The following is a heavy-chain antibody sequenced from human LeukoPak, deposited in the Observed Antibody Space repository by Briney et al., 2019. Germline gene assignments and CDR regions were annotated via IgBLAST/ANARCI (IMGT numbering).Heavy chain of an antibody. V-gene: IGHV3-66*01. J-gene: IGHJ4*02. D-gene: IGHD5-12*01. CDR3: ARDRSEDSGYRSYFDY. CDR1: GFTVSSNY. CDR2: IYSGGST. Sequence: GGSLRLSCAASGFTVSSNYMSWVRQAPGKGLEWVSVIYSGGSTYYADSVKGRFTISRDNSKNTLYLQMNSLRAEDTAVYYCARDRSEDSGYRSYFDYWGQGTLVTVSS.